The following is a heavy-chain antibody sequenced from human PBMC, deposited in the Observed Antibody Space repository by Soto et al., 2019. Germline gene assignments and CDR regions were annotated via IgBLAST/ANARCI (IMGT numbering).Heavy chain of an antibody. CDR3: ARDGYGGFSYGHFDY. J-gene: IGHJ4*02. Sequence: EVQLVESGGGLVQPGGSLRLSCAASGFTFSSYSMNWVRQAPGKGLEWVSYISSSSSTIYYADSVKGRFTISRDNAKNSLYLQTNSLRAEDTAVYYCARDGYGGFSYGHFDYWGQGTLGAVSS. CDR2: ISSSSSTI. CDR1: GFTFSSYS. V-gene: IGHV3-48*01. D-gene: IGHD5-18*01.